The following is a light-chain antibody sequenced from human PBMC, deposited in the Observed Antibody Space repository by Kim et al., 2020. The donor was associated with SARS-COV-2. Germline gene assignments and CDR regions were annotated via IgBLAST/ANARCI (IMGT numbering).Light chain of an antibody. J-gene: IGKJ2*01. CDR1: QSISSY. CDR2: AAS. Sequence: SAYVGDRVTITCRASQSISSYLNWYQQKPGKAPKLLIDAASSLQSGVQSRFSGSGSGTDFTLTISSLQPDDFATYNCQQSYSTPYTFGQGTKLEI. V-gene: IGKV1-39*01. CDR3: QQSYSTPYT.